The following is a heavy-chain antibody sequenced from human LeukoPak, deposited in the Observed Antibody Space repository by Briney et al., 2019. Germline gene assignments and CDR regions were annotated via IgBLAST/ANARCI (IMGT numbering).Heavy chain of an antibody. J-gene: IGHJ4*02. CDR1: GGSISSSNW. D-gene: IGHD6-13*01. V-gene: IGHV4-4*02. Sequence: SGTLSLTCAVSGGSISSSNWWSWVRQPPGKGLEWIGEINHSGSTNYNPSLKSRVTISVDTSKNQFSLKLSSVTAADTAVYYCARGGDYSSSWYPINWGQGTLVTVSS. CDR3: ARGGDYSSSWYPIN. CDR2: INHSGST.